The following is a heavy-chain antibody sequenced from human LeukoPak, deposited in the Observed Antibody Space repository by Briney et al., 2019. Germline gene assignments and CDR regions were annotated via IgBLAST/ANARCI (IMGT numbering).Heavy chain of an antibody. CDR1: GGSFSGYY. J-gene: IGHJ3*02. V-gene: IGHV4-34*01. Sequence: SETLSLTCAVYGGSFSGYYWSWIRQPPGKGLEWIGEINHSGSTNYNPSLKSRVTISVDTSKNQFSLKLSSVTAADTAVYYCASGGGGSYSDAFDIWGQGTMVTVSS. CDR2: INHSGST. D-gene: IGHD1-26*01. CDR3: ASGGGGSYSDAFDI.